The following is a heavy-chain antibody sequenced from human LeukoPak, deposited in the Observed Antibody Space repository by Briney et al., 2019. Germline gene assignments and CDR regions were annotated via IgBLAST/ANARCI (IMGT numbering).Heavy chain of an antibody. CDR2: INHSGST. J-gene: IGHJ5*02. Sequence: SESLSLTCAVYGGSFSGYYWSWIRQPPGKGLEWIGEINHSGSTNYNPSLKSRVTISVDTSKNQLSLKLSSVTAADTAVYYCARGRAARPGWFDPWGQGTLVTVSS. V-gene: IGHV4-34*01. CDR1: GGSFSGYY. D-gene: IGHD6-6*01. CDR3: ARGRAARPGWFDP.